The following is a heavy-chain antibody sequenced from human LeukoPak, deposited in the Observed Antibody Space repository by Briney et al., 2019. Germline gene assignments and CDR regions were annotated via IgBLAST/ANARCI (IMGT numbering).Heavy chain of an antibody. CDR2: ISYSGST. CDR3: ATHPYSSSEAYYYMDV. J-gene: IGHJ6*03. Sequence: PSETLSLTCTVSGGSISSTIKYWGWIRQPPGKGLEWIGSISYSGSTSYNPSLMSRVTISVDTSKNQFSLRLTSVTAADTAVYYCATHPYSSSEAYYYMDVWGKGTTVTVSS. V-gene: IGHV4-39*01. D-gene: IGHD6-6*01. CDR1: GGSISSTIKY.